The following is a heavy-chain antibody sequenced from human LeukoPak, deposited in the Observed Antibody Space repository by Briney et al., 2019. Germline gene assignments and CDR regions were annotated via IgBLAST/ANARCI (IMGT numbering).Heavy chain of an antibody. CDR1: GYTFTSYG. J-gene: IGHJ4*02. D-gene: IGHD3-22*01. CDR3: ARAGGYYDSSGYYSDY. CDR2: ISAYNGNT. V-gene: IGHV1-18*01. Sequence: GASVTVSCKASGYTFTSYGISWVRQAPGQGLEWMGWISAYNGNTNYAQKLQGRVTMTTDTSTSTAYMELRSLRSDDTVVYYCARAGGYYDSSGYYSDYWGQGTLVTVSS.